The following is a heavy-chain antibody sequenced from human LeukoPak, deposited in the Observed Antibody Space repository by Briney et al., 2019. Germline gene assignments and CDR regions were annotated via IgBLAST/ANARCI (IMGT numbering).Heavy chain of an antibody. CDR2: ISYSGST. CDR3: ARHPYGRDGYSHFDY. Sequence: SETVSLTCTVSGGSISSYYWSWIRQPPGKGLEWIGYISYSGSTNYKPSLKSRVSISVDTSKNQFSLELSSVTAADTAVYYCARHPYGRDGYSHFDYWGQGTLVTVSS. CDR1: GGSISSYY. V-gene: IGHV4-59*08. D-gene: IGHD5-24*01. J-gene: IGHJ4*02.